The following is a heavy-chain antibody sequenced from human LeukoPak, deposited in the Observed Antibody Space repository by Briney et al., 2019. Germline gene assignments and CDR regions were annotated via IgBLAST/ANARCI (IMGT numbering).Heavy chain of an antibody. Sequence: ASVKVSCKASGYTFTSYYMHWVRQAPGQGLEWMGWINPNSGGTNYAQKFQGRVTMTRDTSISTAYMELSRLRSDDTAVYYCARVRKRYFDWSNWFDPWGQGTLVTVSS. CDR1: GYTFTSYY. CDR2: INPNSGGT. D-gene: IGHD3-9*01. V-gene: IGHV1-2*02. J-gene: IGHJ5*02. CDR3: ARVRKRYFDWSNWFDP.